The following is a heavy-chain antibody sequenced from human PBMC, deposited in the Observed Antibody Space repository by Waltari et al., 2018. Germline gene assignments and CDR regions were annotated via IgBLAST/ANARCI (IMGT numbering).Heavy chain of an antibody. CDR3: ARDRGYFDY. J-gene: IGHJ4*02. D-gene: IGHD3-10*01. CDR1: GLTFSKFW. CDR2: IKDDGGEK. Sequence: EVQLVESGGGLVQPGGSLRLSCAASGLTFSKFWMSWVRQAPGKGVEWGARIKDDGGEKYYVDSLKGRSIISRDNAKNSLYLQMNSLRVEDTAVYYCARDRGYFDYWGLGTLVTVSS. V-gene: IGHV3-7*01.